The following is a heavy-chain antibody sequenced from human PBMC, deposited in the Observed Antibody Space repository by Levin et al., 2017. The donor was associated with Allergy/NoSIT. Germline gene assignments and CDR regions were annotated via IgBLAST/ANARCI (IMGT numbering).Heavy chain of an antibody. CDR1: GFTVSSNY. D-gene: IGHD3-10*01. CDR3: ARRYYGLGTYYMDV. CDR2: IYRGGTT. V-gene: IGHV3-66*01. Sequence: GGSLRLSCAASGFTVSSNYMSWVRQAPGKGLEWVSLIYRGGTTYCADSVKGRFTISRDNSNNTLYLQMNSLRAEDTAVYYCARRYYGLGTYYMDVWGKGTTVTVAS. J-gene: IGHJ6*03.